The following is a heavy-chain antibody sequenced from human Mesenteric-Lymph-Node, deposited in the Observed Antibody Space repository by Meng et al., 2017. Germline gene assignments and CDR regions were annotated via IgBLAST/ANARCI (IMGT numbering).Heavy chain of an antibody. CDR3: VRDVNLDWYFDL. CDR2: TYYRSKWYI. Sequence: SQTRSLTCAISGDSVSNNIAAWHWIRQSPSRGLEWLGRTYYRSKWYIDYAISVKSRITIDPDTSKNRISLHLNSVTPEDTAVYYCVRDVNLDWYFDLWGRGTLVTVSS. CDR1: GDSVSNNIAA. D-gene: IGHD1-14*01. J-gene: IGHJ2*01. V-gene: IGHV6-1*01.